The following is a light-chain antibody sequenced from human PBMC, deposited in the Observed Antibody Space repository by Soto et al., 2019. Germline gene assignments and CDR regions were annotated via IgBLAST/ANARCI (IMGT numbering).Light chain of an antibody. Sequence: EIVLTQSPATLSLSPGERATLSRRASQSVSTYLAWYQQKPGQAPRLLIYDASKRATGIPARFSGSGSGTDFTPTITRLEPEDLGVYYCQQRSNGPPAWTIGQGTKVDIK. CDR3: QQRSNGPPAWT. CDR1: QSVSTY. CDR2: DAS. J-gene: IGKJ1*01. V-gene: IGKV3-11*01.